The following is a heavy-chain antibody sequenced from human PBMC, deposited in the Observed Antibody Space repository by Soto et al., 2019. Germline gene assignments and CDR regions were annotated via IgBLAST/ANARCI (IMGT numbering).Heavy chain of an antibody. Sequence: GSLRLSCAASGFMVSSNYMTWVRQAPGKGLEWVSIIYSGGSTYYADSVKGRFTISRDNSKNTLYLQMNSLRAEDTAVYYCARGYSGYDNAIDYWGQGTLVTVSS. CDR1: GFMVSSNY. J-gene: IGHJ4*02. V-gene: IGHV3-53*01. CDR3: ARGYSGYDNAIDY. CDR2: IYSGGST. D-gene: IGHD5-12*01.